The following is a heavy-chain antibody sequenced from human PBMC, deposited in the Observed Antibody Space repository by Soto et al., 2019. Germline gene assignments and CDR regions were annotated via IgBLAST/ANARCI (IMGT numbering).Heavy chain of an antibody. CDR3: AREGEGDFWRRYYTHYYYIDV. CDR1: GFTFSSYW. D-gene: IGHD3-3*01. J-gene: IGHJ6*03. V-gene: IGHV3-7*01. CDR2: IKQDGSEK. Sequence: EVQLVESGGGLVQPGGALRRSCAASGFTFSSYWMSWVRQAPGKGLEWVANIKQDGSEKYYVDSVKGRFTISRDNAKNSLYLQMNSLRAEDTAVYYCAREGEGDFWRRYYTHYYYIDVWGKGTTVTVSS.